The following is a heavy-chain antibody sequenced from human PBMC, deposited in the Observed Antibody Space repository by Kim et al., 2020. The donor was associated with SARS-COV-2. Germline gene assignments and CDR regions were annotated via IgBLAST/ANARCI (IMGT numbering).Heavy chain of an antibody. CDR2: INHSGST. J-gene: IGHJ5*02. CDR3: ARRGIAAAGTRSRWFDP. CDR1: GGSFSGYY. Sequence: SETLSLTCAVYGGSFSGYYWSWIRQPPGKGLEWIGEINHSGSTNYNPSLKSRVTISVDTSKNQFSLKLSSVTAADTAVYYCARRGIAAAGTRSRWFDPWG. D-gene: IGHD6-13*01. V-gene: IGHV4-34*01.